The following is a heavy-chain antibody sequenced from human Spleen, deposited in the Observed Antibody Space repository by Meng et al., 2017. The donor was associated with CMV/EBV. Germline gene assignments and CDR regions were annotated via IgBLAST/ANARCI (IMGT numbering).Heavy chain of an antibody. Sequence: SISSTTYYWCWIRQPPGKGLEWIGTVYYRGTTYYNLSLKSRVTISVDTSKNQFSLKLKSVTAADTAVYYCARHRDSSANYWGWFDPWGQGTLVTVSS. CDR2: VYYRGTT. CDR1: SISSTTYY. J-gene: IGHJ5*02. D-gene: IGHD3-22*01. CDR3: ARHRDSSANYWGWFDP. V-gene: IGHV4-39*01.